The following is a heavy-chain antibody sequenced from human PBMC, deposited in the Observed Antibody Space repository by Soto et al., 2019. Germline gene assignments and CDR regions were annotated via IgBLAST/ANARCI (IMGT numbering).Heavy chain of an antibody. CDR2: IHYTGGN. D-gene: IGHD5-12*01. J-gene: IGHJ4*02. CDR3: ARDVSGLRHFDY. Sequence: QVQLQESGPGLVKPSQTLSLTCTVSGDSLSSGGHFWNWIRHSPGKGLEWIAYIHYTGGNYYNPSLKSRIGLSIDASQNQFSLELRSVTATDTAIYFCARDVSGLRHFDYWGRGTLVTVSS. V-gene: IGHV4-31*03. CDR1: GDSLSSGGHF.